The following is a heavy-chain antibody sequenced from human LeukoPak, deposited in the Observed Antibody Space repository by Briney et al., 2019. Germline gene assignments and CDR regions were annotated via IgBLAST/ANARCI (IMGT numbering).Heavy chain of an antibody. CDR3: ARADLEWYLDL. Sequence: GESLRLSCTGSGFMFNAYWMSWVRKAPGMGLEWVGKIRQDGGEIFYVDSVRGRFTISRDNAKNSAYLQLNSLRAEDTAVYYCARADLEWYLDLWGRGTLVTVSS. V-gene: IGHV3-7*01. J-gene: IGHJ2*01. CDR2: IRQDGGEI. CDR1: GFMFNAYW.